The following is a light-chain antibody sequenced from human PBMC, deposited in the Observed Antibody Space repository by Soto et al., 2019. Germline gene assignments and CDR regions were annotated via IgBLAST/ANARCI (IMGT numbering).Light chain of an antibody. V-gene: IGLV1-44*01. CDR2: SNN. CDR3: AAWDDSLNGPV. Sequence: QLVLTQPPSASGTPGQRVTISCSGSSSNIGSNTVNWYQQLPGTAPKLLIYSNNQRPSGVPDRFSGSKSGTSASLAISGLKYEDEADYYCAAWDDSLNGPVFGGGTKLTVL. CDR1: SSNIGSNT. J-gene: IGLJ2*01.